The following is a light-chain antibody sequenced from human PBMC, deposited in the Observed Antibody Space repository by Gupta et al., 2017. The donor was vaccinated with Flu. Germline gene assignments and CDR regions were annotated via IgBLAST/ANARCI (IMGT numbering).Light chain of an antibody. J-gene: IGLJ3*02. CDR1: NIGAGYD. Sequence: NIGAGYDEHQYQQHPGTAPKLLIYCNSNRPSGVPDRFSGSKSGTSASLAITGLQAEDDANYYCQSYDSGLSGSRVFGGGTKLTVL. CDR3: QSYDSGLSGSRV. V-gene: IGLV1-40*01. CDR2: CNS.